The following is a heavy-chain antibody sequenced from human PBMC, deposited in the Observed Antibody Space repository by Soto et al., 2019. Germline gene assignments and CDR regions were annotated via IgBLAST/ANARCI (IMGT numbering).Heavy chain of an antibody. CDR2: ISGGGGST. D-gene: IGHD1-26*01. J-gene: IGHJ4*02. CDR1: GFTFNNYA. CDR3: AKGGPYIGNYYFFDY. V-gene: IGHV3-23*01. Sequence: PGGSLRLSCAASGFTFNNYAMFWVRQAPGKGLQWVSSISGGGGSTYYADSVKGRFTISRDSSRSTLYLQMNSLTAEDTAVYYCAKGGPYIGNYYFFDYWGQGTLVTVSS.